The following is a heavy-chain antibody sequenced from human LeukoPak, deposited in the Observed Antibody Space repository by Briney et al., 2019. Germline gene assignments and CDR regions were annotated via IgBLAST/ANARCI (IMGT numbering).Heavy chain of an antibody. CDR3: AKAIRGYSYGGYDY. D-gene: IGHD5-18*01. CDR2: IRYDGSNK. Sequence: PGGSLGLSCAASGFTFSSYGMHWVRQAPGKGLEWVAFIRYDGSNKYYADSVKGRFTISRDNSKNTLYLQMNSLRAEDTAVYYCAKAIRGYSYGGYDYWGQGTLVTVSS. V-gene: IGHV3-30*02. CDR1: GFTFSSYG. J-gene: IGHJ4*02.